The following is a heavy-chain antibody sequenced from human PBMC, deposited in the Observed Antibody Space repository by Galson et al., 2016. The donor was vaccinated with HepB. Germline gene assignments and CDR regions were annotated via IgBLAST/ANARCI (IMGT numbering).Heavy chain of an antibody. D-gene: IGHD2-21*01. V-gene: IGHV4-4*02. CDR2: IHHSGST. CDR1: GGSISSGNW. CDR3: AHSGDYSLNY. Sequence: SETLSLTCAVSGGSISSGNWWCWVRQPPGEGLEWIAEIHHSGSTNYNPSLKSRVTISVDKNKHQFSLKLSSVNAADTAVYYCAHSGDYSLNYWGQGTLVTVSS. J-gene: IGHJ4*02.